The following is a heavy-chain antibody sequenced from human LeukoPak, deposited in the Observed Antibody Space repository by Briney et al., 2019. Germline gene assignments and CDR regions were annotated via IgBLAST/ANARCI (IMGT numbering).Heavy chain of an antibody. J-gene: IGHJ6*02. D-gene: IGHD6-19*01. V-gene: IGHV3-21*01. CDR3: ARGMEQWLPYYYYGMDV. Sequence: GGSLRLSCAASGFTFSSYWMSWVRQAPGKGLEWVSSISSSSSYIYYADSVKGRFTISRDNAKNSLYLQMNSLRAEDTAVYYCARGMEQWLPYYYYGMDVWGQGTTVTVSS. CDR2: ISSSSSYI. CDR1: GFTFSSYW.